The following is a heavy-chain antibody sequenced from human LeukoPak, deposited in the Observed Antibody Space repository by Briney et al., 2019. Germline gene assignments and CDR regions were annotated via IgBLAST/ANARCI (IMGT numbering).Heavy chain of an antibody. D-gene: IGHD6-13*01. J-gene: IGHJ4*02. CDR1: GFTFSSYA. V-gene: IGHV3-23*01. CDR2: ISGGGGST. Sequence: PGGSLRLSCAASGFTFSSYAMSRVRQAPGKGLEWVSGISGGGGSTFYADSVKGRFTISRDNSKSTLYLQMNSLRAEDTAVYYCAKDVYGSSWSSFDCWGQGTLVTVSS. CDR3: AKDVYGSSWSSFDC.